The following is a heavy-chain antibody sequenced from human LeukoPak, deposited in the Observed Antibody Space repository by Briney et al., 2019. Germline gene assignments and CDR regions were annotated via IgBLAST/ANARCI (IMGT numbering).Heavy chain of an antibody. CDR1: GFTFSNTW. V-gene: IGHV3-15*01. J-gene: IGHJ4*02. CDR3: TTSYGSGSYY. Sequence: PGGSLRLSCAASGFTFSNTWMNWVRQAPGEGLEWVGLIKSKTDGGTTDYAAPVKGRFTISRDDSKDTLYLQMNSLKTEDTAVYYCTTSYGSGSYYWGQGTLVTVSS. CDR2: IKSKTDGGTT. D-gene: IGHD3-10*01.